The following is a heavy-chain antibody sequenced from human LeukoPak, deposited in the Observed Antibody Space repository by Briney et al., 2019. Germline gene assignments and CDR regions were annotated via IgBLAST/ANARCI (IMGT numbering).Heavy chain of an antibody. V-gene: IGHV1-3*03. CDR1: GYTFTGYY. CDR2: INAGNGNT. CDR3: ARGGNYYDSSGYYYHTHDY. J-gene: IGHJ4*02. D-gene: IGHD3-22*01. Sequence: ASVKVSCKASGYTFTGYYMHWVRQAPGQGLEWMGWINAGNGNTKYSQEFQGRVTITRDTSASTAYMELSSLRSEDMAVYYCARGGNYYDSSGYYYHTHDYWGQGTLVTVSS.